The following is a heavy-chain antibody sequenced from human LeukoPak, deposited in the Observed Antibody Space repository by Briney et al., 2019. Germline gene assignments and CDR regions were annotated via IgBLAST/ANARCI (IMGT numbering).Heavy chain of an antibody. CDR1: GFSFGNYA. D-gene: IGHD3-16*01. CDR3: ARAEETTWGIDP. J-gene: IGHJ5*02. V-gene: IGHV3-48*01. Sequence: GGSLRLSCAASGFSFGNYAMSWVRQAPGKGLEWLSYINSNSDDIYHADSVKGRFTVSRDNAKNSLYLQMNNLRVEDTAVYYCARAEETTWGIDPWGQGTLVTVSS. CDR2: INSNSDDI.